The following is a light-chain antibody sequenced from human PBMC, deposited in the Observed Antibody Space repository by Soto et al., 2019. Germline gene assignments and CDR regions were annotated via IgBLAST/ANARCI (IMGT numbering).Light chain of an antibody. CDR2: EVS. V-gene: IGLV2-14*01. CDR1: SSDIGDSDY. Sequence: QSALTQPASVSGSPGQSITISCTGTSSDIGDSDYVSWYQQHPGKAPKLIISEVSNRPSGISNRFSGSKSGNTASLTISGLRAEDEADYYCSSYTNTRSYVFGTGTKLTVL. CDR3: SSYTNTRSYV. J-gene: IGLJ1*01.